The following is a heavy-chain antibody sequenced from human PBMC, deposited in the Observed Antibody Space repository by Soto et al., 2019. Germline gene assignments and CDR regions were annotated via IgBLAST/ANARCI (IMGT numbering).Heavy chain of an antibody. V-gene: IGHV3-30-3*01. CDR1: GFTFSSYA. J-gene: IGHJ4*02. CDR2: ISYDGSNK. D-gene: IGHD6-19*01. Sequence: GGSLRLSCAASGFTFSSYAMHWVRQAPGKGLEWVAVISYDGSNKYYADSVKGRFTISRDNSKNTLYLQMNSLRAEDTAVYYCARDSAAVAGTRAYLDYWGQGTLVTVSS. CDR3: ARDSAAVAGTRAYLDY.